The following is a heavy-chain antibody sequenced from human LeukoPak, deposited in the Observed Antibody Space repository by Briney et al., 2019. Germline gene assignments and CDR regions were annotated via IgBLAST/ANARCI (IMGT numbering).Heavy chain of an antibody. D-gene: IGHD4-17*01. V-gene: IGHV3-7*03. CDR1: GFTFTNNF. CDR3: ARILTVTTTDY. J-gene: IGHJ4*02. Sequence: GGSLRLSCAASGFTFTNNFMSWVRQVPGKGLEWVANIKQDGSEKYYVDSVKGRFTISRDNAKNSLYLQMNSLRAEDTAVYCCARILTVTTTDYWGQGTLVTVSS. CDR2: IKQDGSEK.